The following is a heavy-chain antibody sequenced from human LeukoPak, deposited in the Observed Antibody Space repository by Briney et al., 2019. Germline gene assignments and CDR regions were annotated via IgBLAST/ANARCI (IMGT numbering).Heavy chain of an antibody. J-gene: IGHJ5*02. Sequence: SETLSLTCAVYGGSFSGYYWSWIRQPPGKGLEWIGEINHSGRTNHNPSLKSRVTTSVDTSKNQFPLKLSSVTAADTAVYYCARGRLKNYNWNNESNWFDPWGQGTLVTVSS. CDR3: ARGRLKNYNWNNESNWFDP. V-gene: IGHV4-34*01. CDR2: INHSGRT. CDR1: GGSFSGYY. D-gene: IGHD1/OR15-1a*01.